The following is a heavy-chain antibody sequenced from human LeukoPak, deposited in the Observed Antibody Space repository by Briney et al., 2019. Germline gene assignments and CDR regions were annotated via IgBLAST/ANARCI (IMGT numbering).Heavy chain of an antibody. V-gene: IGHV4-34*01. CDR2: INHSGST. D-gene: IGHD6-19*01. CDR3: AGVPLAVAASYGMDV. J-gene: IGHJ6*02. Sequence: SETLSLSCAVYGGSFSGYYWSWIRQPPGKGLEWIGEINHSGSTNYNPSLKSRVTISVDTSKNQFSLKLSSVTAADTAVYYCAGVPLAVAASYGMDVWGQGTTVTVSS. CDR1: GGSFSGYY.